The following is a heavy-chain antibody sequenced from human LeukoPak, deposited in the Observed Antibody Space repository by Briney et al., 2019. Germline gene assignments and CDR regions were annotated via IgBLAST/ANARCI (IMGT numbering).Heavy chain of an antibody. CDR2: TYYRSKWCN. D-gene: IGHD7-27*01. J-gene: IGHJ4*02. Sequence: SQTLSLTFVLSGDGVSNDSAAWNWIRQSPSRGLEWLGRTYYRSKWCNDYAASVKGRITVNPDTSKNQFSLQLRSVTPEDTAVYYCARGRLYVTGEQPHDFDHWGQGTLVTVSS. CDR3: ARGRLYVTGEQPHDFDH. CDR1: GDGVSNDSAA. V-gene: IGHV6-1*01.